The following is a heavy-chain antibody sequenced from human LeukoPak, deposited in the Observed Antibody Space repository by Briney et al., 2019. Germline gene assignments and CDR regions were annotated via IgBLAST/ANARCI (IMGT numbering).Heavy chain of an antibody. CDR1: GGSLSSGNYY. CDR3: ARPPGFSTSFWD. J-gene: IGHJ4*02. V-gene: IGHV4-39*01. D-gene: IGHD2-2*01. CDR2: IYYSGST. Sequence: SETLSLTCAVSGGSLSSGNYYWGWIRQPPGKGLEWIGSIYYSGSTYYKPSLKSRVTISVDTSKNQFSLKLSSVTAADTAVYYCARPPGFSTSFWDWGQGTLVTISS.